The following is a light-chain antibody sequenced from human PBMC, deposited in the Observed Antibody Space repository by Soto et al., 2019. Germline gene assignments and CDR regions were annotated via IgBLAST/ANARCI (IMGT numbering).Light chain of an antibody. J-gene: IGKJ2*01. Sequence: IVLTQSPGTLSLSPGERATLSCRASQSVASRALAWYQQKPGQAPRLLMYYASKRATGIPDRFSGSGSGTDFTLTISRLEPEDFAVYYCQQYGSSTPMYTFGQGTKLEIK. V-gene: IGKV3-20*01. CDR3: QQYGSSTPMYT. CDR1: QSVASRA. CDR2: YAS.